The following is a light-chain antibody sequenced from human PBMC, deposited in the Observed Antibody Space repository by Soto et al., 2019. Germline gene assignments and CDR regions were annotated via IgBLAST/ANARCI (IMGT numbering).Light chain of an antibody. Sequence: DIQMTQSPPSLSASVGDRVTITCQASQDISNYLNGYQQKPGKAPKLLIYDASNLETGVPSSLSRSGSGTDFTFTIISLQPEDIATYYCQHYDSLPPLTFGGGAKVEIK. CDR1: QDISNY. CDR2: DAS. V-gene: IGKV1-33*01. CDR3: QHYDSLPPLT. J-gene: IGKJ4*01.